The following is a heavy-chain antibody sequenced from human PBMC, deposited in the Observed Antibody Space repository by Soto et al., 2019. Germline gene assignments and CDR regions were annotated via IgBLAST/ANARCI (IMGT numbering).Heavy chain of an antibody. Sequence: SQTLSLTCAISGDSVSSNSAAWNWIRQSPSRGLEWLGRTYYRSKWYNDYAVSVKSRITINPDTSKNQFSLQLNSVTPEDTAVYYCARSQYYDILTGQDALDIWGQGTMVTVSS. CDR1: GDSVSSNSAA. V-gene: IGHV6-1*01. CDR3: ARSQYYDILTGQDALDI. D-gene: IGHD3-9*01. J-gene: IGHJ3*02. CDR2: TYYRSKWYN.